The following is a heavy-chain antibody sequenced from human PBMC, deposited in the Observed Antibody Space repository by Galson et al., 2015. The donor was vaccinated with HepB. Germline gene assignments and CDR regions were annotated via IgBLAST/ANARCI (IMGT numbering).Heavy chain of an antibody. Sequence: SLRLSCAASGFTFSDYYMSWIRQAPGKGLEWVSYISSSSSYTNYADSVKGRFTISRDNAKNSLYLQMNSLRAEDTAVYYCARDRRLYYFDYWGQGTLVTASS. D-gene: IGHD5-24*01. CDR2: ISSSSSYT. CDR1: GFTFSDYY. CDR3: ARDRRLYYFDY. J-gene: IGHJ4*02. V-gene: IGHV3-11*05.